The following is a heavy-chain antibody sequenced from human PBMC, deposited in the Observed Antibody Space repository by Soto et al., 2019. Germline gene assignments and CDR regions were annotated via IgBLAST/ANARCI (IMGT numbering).Heavy chain of an antibody. V-gene: IGHV3-21*06. CDR3: ARESEDLTSNFDY. CDR1: GFTFTRYS. Sequence: GGSLRLSCAASGFTFTRYSMNWVRQAPGKGLEWVSSISSTTNYIYYGDSMKGRITISRDNAKNSLYLEMNSLRAEDTAVYYCARESEDLTSNFDYWGQGTLVTVSS. J-gene: IGHJ4*02. CDR2: ISSTTNYI.